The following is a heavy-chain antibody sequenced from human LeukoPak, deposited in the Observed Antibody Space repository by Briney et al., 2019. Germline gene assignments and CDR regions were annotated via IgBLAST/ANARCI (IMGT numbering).Heavy chain of an antibody. CDR2: IYYSGST. J-gene: IGHJ4*02. CDR3: ARHGSGSYSTFDY. V-gene: IGHV4-59*08. Sequence: PSETLSLTCTVSGGSISSYYWSWIRQPPGKGLEWIGYIYYSGSTNYNPSLKSRVTISVDTSKNQFSLKLSPVTAADTAMYYCARHGSGSYSTFDYWGQGSLVTVSS. D-gene: IGHD3-10*01. CDR1: GGSISSYY.